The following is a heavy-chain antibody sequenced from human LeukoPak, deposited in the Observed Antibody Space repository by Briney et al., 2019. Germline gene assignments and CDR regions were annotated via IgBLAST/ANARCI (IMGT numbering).Heavy chain of an antibody. CDR3: ARGGGRLAY. Sequence: SETLSLTCTVSGGSISSSTYYWSWIRQPPGKGLEWIGEINHSGSTNYNPSLKSRVTISVDTSKNQFSLKLSSVTAADTAVYYCARGGGRLAYWGQGTLVTVSS. CDR2: INHSGST. D-gene: IGHD3-16*01. J-gene: IGHJ4*02. V-gene: IGHV4-39*07. CDR1: GGSISSSTYY.